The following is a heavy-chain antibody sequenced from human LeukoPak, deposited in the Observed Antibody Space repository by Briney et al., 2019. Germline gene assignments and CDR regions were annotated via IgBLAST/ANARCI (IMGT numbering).Heavy chain of an antibody. CDR2: LYYSGTT. CDR3: ARLNAYSSSWHYFDS. V-gene: IGHV4-39*01. CDR1: GGSISSSIYF. J-gene: IGHJ4*02. D-gene: IGHD6-13*01. Sequence: SETLSLTCTVSGGSISSSIYFWGWIRQPPGRGLEWIGTLYYSGTTSYNPSLQSRVTISVDTSKNQFSLKLSSVTAADTSIYYCARLNAYSSSWHYFDSWGQGTLVTVSS.